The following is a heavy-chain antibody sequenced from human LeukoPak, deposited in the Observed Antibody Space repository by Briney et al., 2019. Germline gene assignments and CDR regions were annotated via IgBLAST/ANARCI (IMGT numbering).Heavy chain of an antibody. Sequence: SETLSLTCTVSGGSISSGGYSWSWIRQPPGKGLEWIGYNYHSGSTYYNPSLKSRVTISVDRSKNQFSLKLSSVTAADTAVYYCARFRRDDYGDPYGMDVWCQGTTVTVS. J-gene: IGHJ6*02. CDR3: ARFRRDDYGDPYGMDV. V-gene: IGHV4-30-2*01. D-gene: IGHD4-17*01. CDR2: NYHSGST. CDR1: GGSISSGGYS.